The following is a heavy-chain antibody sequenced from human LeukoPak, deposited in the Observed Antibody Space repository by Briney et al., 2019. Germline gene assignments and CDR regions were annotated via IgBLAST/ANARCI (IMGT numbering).Heavy chain of an antibody. CDR1: GFTFRDYW. CDR3: ARAGGTSWADY. V-gene: IGHV3-7*01. CDR2: VKQDGTEK. D-gene: IGHD6-13*01. Sequence: GGSLRLSCEASGFTFRDYWMTWVRQAPGKGLEGVANVKQDGTEKLYVDSVKGRFTIARDNGKNALYLQMNSLRFEDTAIYYCARAGGTSWADYWGQGTLVTASS. J-gene: IGHJ4*02.